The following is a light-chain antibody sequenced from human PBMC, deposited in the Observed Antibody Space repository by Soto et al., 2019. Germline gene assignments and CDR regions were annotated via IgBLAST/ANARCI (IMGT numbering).Light chain of an antibody. CDR3: CSFTTSSTWL. Sequence: QSALTQPASVSRSPGQSITISCSETSSGIGTYNYVSWYQLHPGKVPKLIIYEVNNRPSGISPRFSGSKSGKTASLTISGLQAEDEADYYCCSFTTSSTWLFGGGTKVTVL. CDR2: EVN. CDR1: SSGIGTYNY. J-gene: IGLJ3*02. V-gene: IGLV2-23*02.